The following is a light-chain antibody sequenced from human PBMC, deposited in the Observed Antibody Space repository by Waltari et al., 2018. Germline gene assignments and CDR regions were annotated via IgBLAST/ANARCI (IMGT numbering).Light chain of an antibody. V-gene: IGLV2-11*01. CDR3: CSDAGGYTVA. CDR1: SSDVGGYKY. J-gene: IGLJ2*01. CDR2: DVS. Sequence: QSALTQPRSVSGSPGQSVTISCTGPSSDVGGYKYVSWHQQHPGKTPKLIIFDVSERPSALPERSSGSKSGTTASLTISWLQSEDESDYYCCSDAGGYTVAFGGGTKLPVL.